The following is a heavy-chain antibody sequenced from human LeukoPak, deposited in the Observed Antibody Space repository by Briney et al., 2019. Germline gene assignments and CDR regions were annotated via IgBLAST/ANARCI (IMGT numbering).Heavy chain of an antibody. CDR3: AKAPYYYDSSALAY. CDR1: GFTFSSYA. J-gene: IGHJ4*02. CDR2: ISASGGST. V-gene: IGHV3-23*01. D-gene: IGHD3-22*01. Sequence: GGSLRLSCAASGFTFSSYAMDWVRQAPGKGLEWVSGISASGGSTYYADSVKGRFTISRDRSKNTLYLQMNSLRAEDTAVYYCAKAPYYYDSSALAYWGQGTLVTVSS.